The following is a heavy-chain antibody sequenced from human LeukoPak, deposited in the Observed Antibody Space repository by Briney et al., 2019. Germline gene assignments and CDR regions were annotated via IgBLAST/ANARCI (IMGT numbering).Heavy chain of an antibody. D-gene: IGHD3-10*01. CDR2: ISSSSSYI. J-gene: IGHJ4*02. CDR3: ASGGGYYGSGSYYNFDY. CDR1: GFTFSSYS. V-gene: IGHV3-21*01. Sequence: GGSLRLSCAASGFTFSSYSMNWVRQAPGKGLEWVSSISSSSSYIYYADSVKGRFTISRDNAKNSLYLQMNSLRAEDTAVYYCASGGGYYGSGSYYNFDYWGQGTLVTVSS.